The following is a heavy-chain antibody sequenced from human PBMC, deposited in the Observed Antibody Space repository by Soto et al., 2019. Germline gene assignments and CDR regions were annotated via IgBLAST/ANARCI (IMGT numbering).Heavy chain of an antibody. CDR3: ARSRGQLVLRYYFDY. J-gene: IGHJ4*02. Sequence: SETLSLTCTVSGGFISNSNYCWSWIRQPPGKGLEWIGEINHSGSTNYNPSLKSRVTISVDTSKNQFSLKLSSVTAADTAVYYCARSRGQLVLRYYFDYWGQGTLVTVSS. CDR2: INHSGST. CDR1: GGFISNSNYC. D-gene: IGHD6-13*01. V-gene: IGHV4-39*07.